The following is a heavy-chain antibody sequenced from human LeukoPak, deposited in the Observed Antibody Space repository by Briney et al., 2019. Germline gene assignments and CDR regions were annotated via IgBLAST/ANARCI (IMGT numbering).Heavy chain of an antibody. Sequence: ASVKVSCKASGYTFTSYYIHWVRQAPGQGLEWMGIINPSGGSTSYAQKFQGRVTMTRGTSTSTVYMELSSLRSEDTALYYCARTRVPGWFDPWGQGTLVTVSS. J-gene: IGHJ5*02. CDR3: ARTRVPGWFDP. CDR1: GYTFTSYY. CDR2: INPSGGST. D-gene: IGHD2-2*01. V-gene: IGHV1-46*01.